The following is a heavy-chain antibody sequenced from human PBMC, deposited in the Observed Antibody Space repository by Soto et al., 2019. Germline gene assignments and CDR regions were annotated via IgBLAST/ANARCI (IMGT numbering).Heavy chain of an antibody. J-gene: IGHJ3*02. D-gene: IGHD2-15*01. V-gene: IGHV4-31*03. CDR3: ARHDRGIVVVVAVHDAFDI. CDR2: IYYSGST. CDR1: GGSISSGGYY. Sequence: SETLSLTCTVSGGSISSGGYYWSWIRQHPGKGLEWIGYIYYSGSTYYNPSLKSRVTISVDTSTNQFSLKLSSVTAADTAVYYCARHDRGIVVVVAVHDAFDIWGQGTMVTVSS.